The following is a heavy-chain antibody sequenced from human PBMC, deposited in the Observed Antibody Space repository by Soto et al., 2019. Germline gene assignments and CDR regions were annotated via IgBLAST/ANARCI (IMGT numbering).Heavy chain of an antibody. CDR2: IYYSGST. D-gene: IGHD3-3*01. CDR1: GGSISSGGYY. CDR3: ARDRRGYDFWSGYSPVLDGMDV. J-gene: IGHJ6*02. V-gene: IGHV4-31*03. Sequence: SETLSLTCTVSGGSISSGGYYWSWIRQHPGKGLEGIGYIYYSGSTYYNPSLKSRVTISVDTSKNQFSLKLSSVTAADTAVYYCARDRRGYDFWSGYSPVLDGMDVWGQGTTVP.